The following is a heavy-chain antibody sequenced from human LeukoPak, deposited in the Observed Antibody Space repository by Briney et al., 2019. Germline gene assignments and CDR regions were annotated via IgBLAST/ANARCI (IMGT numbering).Heavy chain of an antibody. CDR1: GFTFSSYE. CDR3: ASDSGYDYYFDY. V-gene: IGHV3-48*03. D-gene: IGHD5-12*01. Sequence: PGGSLRLSCAASGFTFSSYEMNWVRQAPGKGLEWVSYISSSGSTIYYADSVKGRFTISRDNAKNSLYLQMSSLRAEDTAVYYCASDSGYDYYFDYWGQGTLVTVSS. CDR2: ISSSGSTI. J-gene: IGHJ4*02.